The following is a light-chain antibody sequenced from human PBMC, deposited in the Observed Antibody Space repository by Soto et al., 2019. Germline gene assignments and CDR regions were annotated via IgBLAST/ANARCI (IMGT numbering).Light chain of an antibody. CDR3: QQSSNWPPYT. V-gene: IGKV3-11*01. CDR1: QSVSSY. Sequence: EIVLTQSPATLSLSPGERATLSCRASQSVSSYLAWYQQKPGQAPRLLIYDASNRATGIPARFSGSGSGTDFTLTLSSLEPEDFAVYYCQQSSNWPPYTFGQGTKLEIK. CDR2: DAS. J-gene: IGKJ2*01.